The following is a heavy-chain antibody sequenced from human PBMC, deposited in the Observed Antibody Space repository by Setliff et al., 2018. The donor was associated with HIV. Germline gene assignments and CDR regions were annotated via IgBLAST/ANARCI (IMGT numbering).Heavy chain of an antibody. D-gene: IGHD1-1*01. V-gene: IGHV1-18*01. Sequence: ASVKVSCKSSGYTFSQYGIGWVRQAPGQGLEWMGWISPDNGNTNYAQKIEGRVILTTDKSTNTVEMELRSLRSDDTAVYYCVRDRELRTTRSLDFWGPGTLVTVSS. CDR1: GYTFSQYG. J-gene: IGHJ4*02. CDR2: ISPDNGNT. CDR3: VRDRELRTTRSLDF.